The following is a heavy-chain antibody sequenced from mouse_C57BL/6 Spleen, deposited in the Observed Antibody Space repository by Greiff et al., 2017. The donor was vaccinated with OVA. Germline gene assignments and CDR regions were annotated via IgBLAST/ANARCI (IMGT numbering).Heavy chain of an antibody. D-gene: IGHD3-2*02. Sequence: EVQLQQSGAELVRPGASVKLSCTASGFNIKDYYMHWVKQRPEQGLEWIGRIDPEDGDTEYAPKFQGKATMTADTSSNTAYLQLSSLTSEDTAVYYCTLQTAQATSFAYWGQGTTLTVSS. J-gene: IGHJ2*01. CDR3: TLQTAQATSFAY. V-gene: IGHV14-1*01. CDR1: GFNIKDYY. CDR2: IDPEDGDT.